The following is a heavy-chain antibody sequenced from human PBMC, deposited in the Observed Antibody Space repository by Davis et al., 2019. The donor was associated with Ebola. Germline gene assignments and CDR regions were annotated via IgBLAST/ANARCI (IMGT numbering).Heavy chain of an antibody. CDR3: ARTLITMVRGVISRDWYFDL. J-gene: IGHJ2*01. CDR1: GGSFSGYY. V-gene: IGHV4-34*01. D-gene: IGHD3-10*01. CDR2: INHSGST. Sequence: SQTLSLTCAVYGGSFSGYYWSWIRQPPGKGLEWIGEINHSGSTNYNPSLKSRVTISVDTSKNQFSLKLSSVTAADTAVYYCARTLITMVRGVISRDWYFDLWGRGTLVTVSS.